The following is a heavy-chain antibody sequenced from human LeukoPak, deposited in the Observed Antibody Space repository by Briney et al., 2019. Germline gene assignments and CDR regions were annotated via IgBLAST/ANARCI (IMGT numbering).Heavy chain of an antibody. V-gene: IGHV3-48*03. J-gene: IGHJ4*02. CDR1: GFTFSTYE. D-gene: IGHD6-13*01. Sequence: PVGSLRLSCAASGFTFSTYEMNWVRQAPGKGLEWVSHISSSGSIIYYADSVKGRFTISRDNAKNSLYLQMNSLRAEDTALYYCARWGDIATAGDYWGQGTLVTVSS. CDR2: ISSSGSII. CDR3: ARWGDIATAGDY.